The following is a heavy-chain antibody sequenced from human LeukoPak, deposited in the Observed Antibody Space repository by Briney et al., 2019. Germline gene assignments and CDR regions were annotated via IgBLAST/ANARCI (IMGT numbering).Heavy chain of an antibody. V-gene: IGHV3-48*03. D-gene: IGHD5-12*01. J-gene: IGHJ4*02. CDR2: ISSSGSTI. CDR3: AREFWLGRKSL. Sequence: GGSLRLSCAASGFTFSSYEMNWVRQAPGKGLEWVSYISSSGSTIYYADSVKGRFTISRDNAKNSLYLQMNSLRAEDTAVYYCAREFWLGRKSLWGQGTRVTVSS. CDR1: GFTFSSYE.